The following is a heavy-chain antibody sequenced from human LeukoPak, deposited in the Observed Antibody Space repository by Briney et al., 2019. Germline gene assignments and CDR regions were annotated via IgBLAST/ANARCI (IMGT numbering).Heavy chain of an antibody. CDR2: IYHSGST. D-gene: IGHD4-23*01. J-gene: IGHJ4*02. CDR3: ARRTTVVTKSFDY. CDR1: GYSISSGYY. Sequence: PSEALSLTCAVSGYSISSGYYWVWIRQLPGKGLEWIESIYHSGSTYYNPSLKRRVTISVDTSKNQFSLKLSSVSTADTAVYYCARRTTVVTKSFDYWGQGTLVTVSS. V-gene: IGHV4-38-2*01.